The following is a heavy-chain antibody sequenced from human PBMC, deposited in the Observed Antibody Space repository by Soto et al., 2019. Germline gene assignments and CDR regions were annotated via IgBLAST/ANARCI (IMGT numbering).Heavy chain of an antibody. J-gene: IGHJ6*02. Sequence: ASVKVSCKASRYTFTKYFTQWVRQGPGQGLEWMGWMNPNSGNTGYAQKFQGRVTMTRNTSISTAYMELSSLRPEDTAVYYCARMGYYHYYGMDVWGQGTTVTVSS. CDR2: MNPNSGNT. CDR3: ARMGYYHYYGMDV. CDR1: RYTFTKYF. V-gene: IGHV1-8*01.